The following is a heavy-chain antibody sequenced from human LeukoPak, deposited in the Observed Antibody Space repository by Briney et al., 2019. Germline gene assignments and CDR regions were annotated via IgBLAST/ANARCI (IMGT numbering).Heavy chain of an antibody. D-gene: IGHD3-3*01. CDR1: GGTFSSYA. CDR2: IIPIFGTA. J-gene: IGHJ5*02. CDR3: ARVRRYDFWSGYCFDP. V-gene: IGHV1-69*06. Sequence: GASVKVSCKASGGTFSSYAISWVRQAPGQGLEWMGGIIPIFGTANYAQKFQGRVTITADKSTSTAYMELSSLRSEDKAVYYCARVRRYDFWSGYCFDPWGQGTLVTVSS.